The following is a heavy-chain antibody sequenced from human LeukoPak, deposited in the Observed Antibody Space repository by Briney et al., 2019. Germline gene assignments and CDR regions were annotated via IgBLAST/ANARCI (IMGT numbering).Heavy chain of an antibody. D-gene: IGHD3-22*01. CDR1: GGSISSYY. CDR3: AGDYYDSSGYYYDY. V-gene: IGHV4-4*07. J-gene: IGHJ4*02. CDR2: TYTSGST. Sequence: SETLSLTCTVSGGSISSYYWSWLRQPAGKGLEWIGRTYTSGSTNYNPSLKRRVTMSVDTSKNQFSLKLSSVTAADTAVYYCAGDYYDSSGYYYDYWGQRTLVTVSS.